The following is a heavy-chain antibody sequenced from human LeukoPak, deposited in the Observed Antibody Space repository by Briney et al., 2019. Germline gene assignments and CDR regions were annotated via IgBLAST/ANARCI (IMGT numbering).Heavy chain of an antibody. CDR2: IYYSVST. CDR1: AGSISSYY. V-gene: IGHV4-59*08. J-gene: IGHJ6*02. D-gene: IGHD6-19*01. Sequence: SETLSLTCTLSAGSISSYYWSWIRQPPGKGLEWIGYIYYSVSTNYNPSLKSRVTISVDTSKNQFSLKLSSVTAADTAVYYCARRVAGGIYGMDVWGQGTTVTVSS. CDR3: ARRVAGGIYGMDV.